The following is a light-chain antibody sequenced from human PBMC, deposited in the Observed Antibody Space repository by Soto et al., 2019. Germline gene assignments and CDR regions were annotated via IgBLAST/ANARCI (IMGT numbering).Light chain of an antibody. CDR1: QNIDRY. Sequence: DIQMTQSPTSLSASVGDRVTITCRASQNIDRYLNWYQQKSGKAPKLLIYVASTLQNGVPSRFSGRGSGTDFTLTISNLQPEDFATYYCQQSYSTPPDTFGQGTRLEIK. CDR2: VAS. CDR3: QQSYSTPPDT. J-gene: IGKJ2*01. V-gene: IGKV1-39*01.